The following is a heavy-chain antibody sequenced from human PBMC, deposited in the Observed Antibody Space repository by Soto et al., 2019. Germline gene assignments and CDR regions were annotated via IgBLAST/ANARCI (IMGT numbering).Heavy chain of an antibody. CDR1: GDSIIRSF. Sequence: QVQLQESGPRLVKSSETLSLVCSVSGDSIIRSFWGWIRQSPGKGLQYIGYISDSGVTDYDPSRKSRVTNSVDTSKNQFSLKLTSVTAADTAVYYCASGAGDFSGPDSFDIWGQGTMVTVSS. CDR2: ISDSGVT. CDR3: ASGAGDFSGPDSFDI. J-gene: IGHJ3*02. V-gene: IGHV4-59*01. D-gene: IGHD3-10*01.